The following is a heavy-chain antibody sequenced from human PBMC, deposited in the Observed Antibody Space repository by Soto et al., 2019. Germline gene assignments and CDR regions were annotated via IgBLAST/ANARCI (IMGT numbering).Heavy chain of an antibody. CDR2: ISGSGGST. J-gene: IGHJ4*02. CDR3: AKATRGGAATLIRDY. D-gene: IGHD1-26*01. CDR1: GFTFSIYA. V-gene: IGHV3-23*01. Sequence: EVQLLESGGGLVQPGGSLRLSCAAAGFTFSIYAMSWVRQAPGKGLEWVSVISGSGGSTYYADSVKGRFTISRENYKNTLYLQSNSLRADDPAVYYCAKATRGGAATLIRDYWGQGTLVTVSS.